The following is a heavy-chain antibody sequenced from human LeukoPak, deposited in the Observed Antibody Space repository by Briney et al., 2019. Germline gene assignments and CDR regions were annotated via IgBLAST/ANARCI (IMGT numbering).Heavy chain of an antibody. CDR1: GYTFTSYD. CDR3: ARGKMYYDFWSGYLGSVQYNWFDP. J-gene: IGHJ5*02. CDR2: MNPNSGNT. D-gene: IGHD3-3*01. Sequence: RWASVKVSCKASGYTFTSYDINWVRQATGRGLEWMGWMNPNSGNTGYAQKFQGRVTITRNTSISTAYMELSSLRSEDTAVYYCARGKMYYDFWSGYLGSVQYNWFDPWGQGTLVTVSS. V-gene: IGHV1-8*03.